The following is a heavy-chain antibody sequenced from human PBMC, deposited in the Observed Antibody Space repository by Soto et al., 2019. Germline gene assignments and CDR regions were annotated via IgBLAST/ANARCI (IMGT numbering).Heavy chain of an antibody. V-gene: IGHV3-66*01. CDR3: ARTYYYDSSGYPYGMDV. CDR2: IYSGGST. CDR1: GFTVSSNY. Sequence: EVQLVESGGGLVQPGGSLRLSCVASGFTVSSNYMSWVRQAPGKGLEWVSVIYSGGSTYYADSVKGRFTISRDNSKNTLHLQMNGLRAEDTAVYYCARTYYYDSSGYPYGMDVWGQGTTVTVSS. J-gene: IGHJ6*02. D-gene: IGHD3-22*01.